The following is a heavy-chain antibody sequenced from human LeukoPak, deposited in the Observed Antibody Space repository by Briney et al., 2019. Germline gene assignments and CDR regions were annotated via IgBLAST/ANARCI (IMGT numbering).Heavy chain of an antibody. V-gene: IGHV1-2*02. J-gene: IGHJ3*01. Sequence: ASVKVSCKASGYTFTAYYIHWVRQAPGQGLEWMGYINTKSDGTIYAQKFQGRVTMARDTSISTVYMELSRLTFDGTAVYYCAKVKPGAFDLWGQGTEVTVSS. D-gene: IGHD7-27*01. CDR2: INTKSDGT. CDR1: GYTFTAYY. CDR3: AKVKPGAFDL.